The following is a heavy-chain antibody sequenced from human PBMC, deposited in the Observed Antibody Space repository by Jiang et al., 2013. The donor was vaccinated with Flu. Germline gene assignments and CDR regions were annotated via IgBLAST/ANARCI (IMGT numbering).Heavy chain of an antibody. CDR2: MYYSGST. CDR3: ARGRYGGNSNYFDY. D-gene: IGHD4-23*01. Sequence: CSVSGASVSSGSYYWSWIRQPPGKGLEWIGYMYYSGSTNYNPSLKSRVTISADTSKNQFSLKLSSVTAADTAVYYCARGRYGGNSNYFDYWGQGTLVTVSS. V-gene: IGHV4-61*01. CDR1: GASVSSGSYY. J-gene: IGHJ4*02.